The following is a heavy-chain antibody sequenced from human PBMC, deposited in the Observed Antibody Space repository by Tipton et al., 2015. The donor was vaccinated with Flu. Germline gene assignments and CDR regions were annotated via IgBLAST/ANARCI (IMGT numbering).Heavy chain of an antibody. D-gene: IGHD3-22*01. CDR1: GGSISSGSYY. J-gene: IGHJ4*02. CDR2: IYTSGST. Sequence: LRLSCTVSGGSISSGSYYWSWIRQPAGKGLEWIGSIYTSGSTNYNPSLKSRVTISVDTSKNQFSLKLSSVTAADTAVYYCARGPYDSSGYYIHYFDYWGQGTLVTVSS. V-gene: IGHV4-61*02. CDR3: ARGPYDSSGYYIHYFDY.